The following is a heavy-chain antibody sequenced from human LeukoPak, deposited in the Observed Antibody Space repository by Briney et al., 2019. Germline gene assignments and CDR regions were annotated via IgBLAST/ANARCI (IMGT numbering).Heavy chain of an antibody. Sequence: PSETLSLTYTVSGGSISSYYWSWIRQPAGKGLEWIGRIYTSGSTNYNPSLKSRVTMSVDTSKNQFSLKLSSVTAADTAVYYCARDWAVAGTKGMDVWGQGTTVTVSS. D-gene: IGHD6-19*01. J-gene: IGHJ6*02. CDR1: GGSISSYY. CDR3: ARDWAVAGTKGMDV. V-gene: IGHV4-4*07. CDR2: IYTSGST.